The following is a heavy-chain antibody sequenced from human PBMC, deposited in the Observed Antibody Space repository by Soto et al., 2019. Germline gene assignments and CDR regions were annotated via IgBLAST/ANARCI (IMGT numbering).Heavy chain of an antibody. D-gene: IGHD6-13*01. CDR1: DFIFSNYG. J-gene: IGHJ4*02. V-gene: IGHV3-23*01. CDR2: ISDSGTIT. CDR3: AKGGRTWYGFDS. Sequence: GGSLRLSCEGSDFIFSNYGMSWVRQAPGKGLEWVAGISDSGTITNYADSVKGRFTISKDNSRRMVYLQMDSLRADDTAVYFCAKGGRTWYGFDSWGQGILVTVSS.